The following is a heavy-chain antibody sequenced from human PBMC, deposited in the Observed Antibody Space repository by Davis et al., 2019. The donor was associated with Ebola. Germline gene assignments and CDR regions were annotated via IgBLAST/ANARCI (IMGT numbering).Heavy chain of an antibody. CDR2: INHSGST. CDR3: VRDESITVAGPRGWFDP. J-gene: IGHJ5*02. Sequence: MPSETLSLTCTVSGGSISSSCYYWSWIRQPPGKGLEWIGEINHSGSTNYNPSLKSRVTISVDTSKNQFSLKLSSVTPEDTAVYYCVRDESITVAGPRGWFDPWGQGTQVTVSS. V-gene: IGHV4-39*07. CDR1: GGSISSSCYY. D-gene: IGHD6-19*01.